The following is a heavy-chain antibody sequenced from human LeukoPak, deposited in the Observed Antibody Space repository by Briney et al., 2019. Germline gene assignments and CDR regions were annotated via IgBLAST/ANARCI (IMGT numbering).Heavy chain of an antibody. Sequence: SETLSLTCNVSGGSITSYYWNWIRQSPGKGLEWIGYIYYTGSTNSKPALKSRLTISLDTSKKQFSLKLSSVTAADTAIYYCASSYFYDGNRYFDYWGQGALVTVSS. J-gene: IGHJ4*02. CDR1: GGSITSYY. D-gene: IGHD3-22*01. CDR3: ASSYFYDGNRYFDY. V-gene: IGHV4-59*08. CDR2: IYYTGST.